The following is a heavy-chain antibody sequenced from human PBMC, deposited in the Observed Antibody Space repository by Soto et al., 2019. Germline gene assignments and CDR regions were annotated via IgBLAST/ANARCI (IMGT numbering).Heavy chain of an antibody. CDR2: IYYTGST. Sequence: QLQLQESGPGLVKPSETLSLTCTVSGGSISSSSYYWGWIRQPPGKGLEWIGNIYYTGSTYYNPSLKSRVTISVDTSKNQFSLKLSSVTAADTAVYYCARHGTSPRGVIPRKDFDYWGQGTLVTVSS. CDR3: ARHGTSPRGVIPRKDFDY. D-gene: IGHD3-10*01. CDR1: GGSISSSSYY. V-gene: IGHV4-39*01. J-gene: IGHJ4*02.